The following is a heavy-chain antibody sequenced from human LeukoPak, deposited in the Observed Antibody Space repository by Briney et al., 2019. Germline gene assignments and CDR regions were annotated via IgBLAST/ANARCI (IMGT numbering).Heavy chain of an antibody. CDR1: GFTFSSYS. V-gene: IGHV3-23*01. D-gene: IGHD3-3*01. CDR2: ISGSGGST. J-gene: IGHJ4*02. Sequence: GGSLRLSCAASGFTFSSYSMNWVRQAPGKGLEWVSAISGSGGSTYYADSVKGRFTISRDNSKNTLYLQMNSLRAEDTAVYYCAKEGDRTSFGVALGGFDYWGQGTLVTVSS. CDR3: AKEGDRTSFGVALGGFDY.